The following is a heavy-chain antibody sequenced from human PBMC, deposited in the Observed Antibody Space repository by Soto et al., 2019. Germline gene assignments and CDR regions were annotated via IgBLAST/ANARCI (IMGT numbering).Heavy chain of an antibody. CDR2: IYYSGST. CDR1: GGSISSSRYY. Sequence: SETLSLTCTVSGGSISSSRYYWGWIRQPPGKGLEWIGSIYYSGSTYYNPSLKSRVTISVDTSKNQFSLKLSSVTAADTAVYYCARYCSGGSWPDDAFDIWGQGTVVTVSS. D-gene: IGHD2-15*01. J-gene: IGHJ3*02. V-gene: IGHV4-39*01. CDR3: ARYCSGGSWPDDAFDI.